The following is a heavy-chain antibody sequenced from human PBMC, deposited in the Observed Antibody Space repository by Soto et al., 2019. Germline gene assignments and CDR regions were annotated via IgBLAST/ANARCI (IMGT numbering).Heavy chain of an antibody. CDR1: GGSFSGYY. CDR2: INQSGST. J-gene: IGHJ3*02. Sequence: QVQLQQWGAGLLKPSETLSLTCTVSGGSFSGYYWSWIRQPPGKGLEWIGEINQSGSTNYNPSLKARVITAVDTSKNQFSLKLSSVTAPDTAVYYCARYSTAQWELGFMAFDIWGQGTMVPVSS. CDR3: ARYSTAQWELGFMAFDI. D-gene: IGHD1-26*01. V-gene: IGHV4-34*01.